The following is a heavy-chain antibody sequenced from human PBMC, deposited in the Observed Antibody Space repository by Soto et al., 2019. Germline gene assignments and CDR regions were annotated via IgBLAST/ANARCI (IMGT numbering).Heavy chain of an antibody. CDR1: GYTLTELS. D-gene: IGHD3-10*01. V-gene: IGHV1-24*01. CDR2: FDPEDGET. Sequence: ASVKVSCKVSGYTLTELSMHWVRQAPGKGLEWMGGFDPEDGETIYAQKFQGRVTMTEDTSTDTAYMELSSLRSEDTAVYYCAIGPNHYGSGSYRRTPYYYMDVWGKGTTVTVSS. CDR3: AIGPNHYGSGSYRRTPYYYMDV. J-gene: IGHJ6*03.